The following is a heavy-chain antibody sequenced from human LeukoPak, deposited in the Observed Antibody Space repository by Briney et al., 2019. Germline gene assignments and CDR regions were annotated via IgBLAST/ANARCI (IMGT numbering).Heavy chain of an antibody. Sequence: SETLSLTCTVSGGSISSYYWSWIRQPPGKGLEWIGYIYYSGSTNYNPSLKSRVTISVDTSKNQFSLKLSSVTAADTAVYYCARGLSSSLPGWGQGTLVTVSS. CDR2: IYYSGST. J-gene: IGHJ4*02. D-gene: IGHD6-13*01. CDR1: GGSISSYY. V-gene: IGHV4-59*12. CDR3: ARGLSSSLPG.